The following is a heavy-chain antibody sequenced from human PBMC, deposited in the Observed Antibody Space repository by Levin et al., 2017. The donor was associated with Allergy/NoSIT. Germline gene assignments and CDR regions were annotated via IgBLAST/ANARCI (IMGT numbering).Heavy chain of an antibody. D-gene: IGHD3-16*01. CDR3: ARFGGGPFAGPLLFDY. V-gene: IGHV5-51*01. CDR1: GYDFFGYW. J-gene: IGHJ4*02. Sequence: GESLKISCQGYGYDFFGYWIGWVRQVPGKGLDWVGIMYPGDSQTRYSPSFQGQVTMSADKSTNNAYLQWSSLKASDTAMYYCARFGGGPFAGPLLFDYWGQGTLITVSS. CDR2: MYPGDSQT.